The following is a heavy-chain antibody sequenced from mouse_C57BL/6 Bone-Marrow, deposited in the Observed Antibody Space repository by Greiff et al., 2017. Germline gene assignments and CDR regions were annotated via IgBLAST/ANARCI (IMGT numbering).Heavy chain of an antibody. V-gene: IGHV1-55*01. CDR2: IYPGSGST. J-gene: IGHJ2*01. Sequence: QVQLQQPGAELVKPGASVKMSCKASGYTFTSYWITWVKQRPGQGLEWIGDIYPGSGSTNYNEKFKSKATLTVDTSSSTAYMQLSSLTSEDSAVYYCARSFGTTVALVDYWGQGTTLTVSS. CDR3: ARSFGTTVALVDY. CDR1: GYTFTSYW. D-gene: IGHD1-1*01.